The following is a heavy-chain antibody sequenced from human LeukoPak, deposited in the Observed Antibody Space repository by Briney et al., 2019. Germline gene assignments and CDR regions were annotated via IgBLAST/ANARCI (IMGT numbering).Heavy chain of an antibody. CDR1: GYTFSDYF. CDR2: INANSGGT. Sequence: ASAKVSCKASGYTFSDYFMHWVRQAPGQGLEWMGWINANSGGTIYAQKFQGRVTMTRDTSISTAYMDLSRLRSDDTAVYYCARDGTGVDSWGQGTLVTVSS. D-gene: IGHD1/OR15-1a*01. V-gene: IGHV1-2*02. J-gene: IGHJ4*02. CDR3: ARDGTGVDS.